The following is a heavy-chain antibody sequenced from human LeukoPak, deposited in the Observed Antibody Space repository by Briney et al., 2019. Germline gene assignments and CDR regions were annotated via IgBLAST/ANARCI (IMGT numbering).Heavy chain of an antibody. CDR3: ARGPTTVPATYYFDY. D-gene: IGHD4-11*01. V-gene: IGHV4-59*01. Sequence: SETLSLTCTVSGGSISSYYWSWIRQPPGKGLEWIGYIYYSGSTNYNPSLKSRVTISVDTSKNQFSLKLSSVTAADTAVYYCARGPTTVPATYYFDYWGQGTLVSVSS. CDR1: GGSISSYY. CDR2: IYYSGST. J-gene: IGHJ4*02.